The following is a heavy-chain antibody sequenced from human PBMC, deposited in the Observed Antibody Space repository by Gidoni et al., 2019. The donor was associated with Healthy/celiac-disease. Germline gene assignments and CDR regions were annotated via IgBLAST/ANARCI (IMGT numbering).Heavy chain of an antibody. Sequence: QEHLQRCGAGLLTPSDSMSLPFAVYGWSYSGYYWSLIRQPPGKGLEWIGEINHSGSTNYNPSRKSRVTISVDTSKNQFYLKLSSVTAADTAVYYCAIPTGIQVHDAFDIWGQGTMVTVSS. CDR1: GWSYSGYY. CDR3: AIPTGIQVHDAFDI. J-gene: IGHJ3*02. V-gene: IGHV4-34*01. CDR2: INHSGST.